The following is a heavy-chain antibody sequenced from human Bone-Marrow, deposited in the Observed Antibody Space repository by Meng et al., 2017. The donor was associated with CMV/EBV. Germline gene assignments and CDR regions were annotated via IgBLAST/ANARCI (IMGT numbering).Heavy chain of an antibody. D-gene: IGHD1-26*01. CDR3: ARDLESYFQAWELDC. J-gene: IGHJ4*02. Sequence: GESLKIYCAASGFTVSSYSMNWVRQAPEKGLEWVSSISRSGRYIYYADSVKGRFTISRDNAKNSLYLQMNTLRAEDTAVYYCARDLESYFQAWELDCWGQGTRVTGSS. CDR2: ISRSGRYI. CDR1: GFTVSSYS. V-gene: IGHV3-21*01.